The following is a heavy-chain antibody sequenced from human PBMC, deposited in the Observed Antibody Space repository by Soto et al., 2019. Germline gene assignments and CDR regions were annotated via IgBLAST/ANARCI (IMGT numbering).Heavy chain of an antibody. CDR1: GFTFDDYA. V-gene: IGHV3-9*01. CDR3: AKDRGRVPLELPVY. J-gene: IGHJ4*02. Sequence: GGSLRLSCAASGFTFDDYAMHWVRQAPGKGLEWVSGISWNSGSIGYADSVKGRFTISRDNAKNSLYLQMNSLRAEDTALYYCAKDRGRVPLELPVYWGQGTLVTVSS. CDR2: ISWNSGSI. D-gene: IGHD1-7*01.